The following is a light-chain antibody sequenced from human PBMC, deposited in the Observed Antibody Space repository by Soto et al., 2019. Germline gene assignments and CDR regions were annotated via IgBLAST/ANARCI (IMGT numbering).Light chain of an antibody. CDR1: QSVSSN. V-gene: IGKV3-15*01. CDR2: GAS. J-gene: IGKJ1*01. CDR3: QQYNNWTRT. Sequence: EIVMTQSPATLSVSPGERATLSCRASQSVSSNLAWYQQKXGQAPRLLIYGASTRETGIPARFSGSGSGTEFTRTISSLQSEDFAVDYCQQYNNWTRTFGQGTKVDIK.